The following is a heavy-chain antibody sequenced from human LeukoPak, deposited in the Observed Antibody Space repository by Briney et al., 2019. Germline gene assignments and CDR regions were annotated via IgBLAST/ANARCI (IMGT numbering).Heavy chain of an antibody. CDR1: GITVSTNY. CDR2: IYSGGAT. V-gene: IGHV3-66*02. Sequence: GGSLRLSCAASGITVSTNYMSWVRQAPGKGLEWVSIIYSGGATFYADSVKGRFTISRDNSKNTLYLQMNSLRAEDTAVYYCAKDQGREAFDIWGQGTMVTVSS. D-gene: IGHD2-2*01. CDR3: AKDQGREAFDI. J-gene: IGHJ3*02.